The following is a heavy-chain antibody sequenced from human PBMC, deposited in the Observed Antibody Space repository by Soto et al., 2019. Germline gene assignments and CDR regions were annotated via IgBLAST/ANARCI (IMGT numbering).Heavy chain of an antibody. J-gene: IGHJ6*02. CDR1: GFTFSDYY. D-gene: IGHD4-17*01. CDR3: ASTTVTPHYGMDV. Sequence: QVQLVESGGGLVKPGGPLRLSCAASGFTFSDYYMSWIRQAPGKGLEWVSYISSSGSTIYYADSVKGRFTISRDNAKKSLYLQMNSLRAEDTAVYYWASTTVTPHYGMDVWGQGTTVTVSS. V-gene: IGHV3-11*01. CDR2: ISSSGSTI.